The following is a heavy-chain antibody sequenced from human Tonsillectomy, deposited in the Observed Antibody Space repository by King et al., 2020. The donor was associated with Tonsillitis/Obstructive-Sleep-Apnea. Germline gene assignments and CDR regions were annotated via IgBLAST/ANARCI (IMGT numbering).Heavy chain of an antibody. Sequence: VQLVESGGGLVQPGGSLRLSCAASGFTFSSYAMSWVRQAPGKGLEWVSAISGSGGSIYYADSVKGRFTISRDDSKNTLYLQMNSLRAEDTAIYYCAKVAGSYYYYSRGYSTEGGFDYWGQGTLVTVSS. CDR1: GFTFSSYA. J-gene: IGHJ4*02. CDR3: AKVAGSYYYYSRGYSTEGGFDY. D-gene: IGHD3-22*01. CDR2: ISGSGGSI. V-gene: IGHV3-23*04.